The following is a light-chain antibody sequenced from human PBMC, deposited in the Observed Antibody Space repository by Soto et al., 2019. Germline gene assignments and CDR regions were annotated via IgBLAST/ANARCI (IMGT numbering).Light chain of an antibody. V-gene: IGKV3-11*01. CDR3: QHGYNRPT. Sequence: ILLTQSPATLSLSPGERATLSCRASQTISTYLAWYQQKPGQAPSLLIYDASKRATGIPARFSGSGSGTDITLTISSAEPEDFAVYYCQHGYNRPTFGQGTRLEIK. CDR1: QTISTY. CDR2: DAS. J-gene: IGKJ5*01.